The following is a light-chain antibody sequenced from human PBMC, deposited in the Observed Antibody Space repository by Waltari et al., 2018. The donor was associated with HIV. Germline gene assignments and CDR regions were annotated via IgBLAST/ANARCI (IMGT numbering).Light chain of an antibody. CDR2: KDN. V-gene: IGLV3-25*03. J-gene: IGLJ2*01. Sequence: SYELTQLPSVSVSPGQTARITCSGDALAKQYAYWYQQKPGQAPVIMISKDNERPSGTPERFSGSSSGTTVTLTISGVQAEDEADYYCQSADSGGNWDVVFGGGTKLTVL. CDR3: QSADSGGNWDVV. CDR1: ALAKQY.